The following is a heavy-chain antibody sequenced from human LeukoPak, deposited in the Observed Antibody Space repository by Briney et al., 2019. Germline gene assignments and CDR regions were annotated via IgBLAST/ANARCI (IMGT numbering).Heavy chain of an antibody. D-gene: IGHD1-26*01. CDR3: AKDHWVGATTADY. V-gene: IGHV3-30-3*01. Sequence: HPGTSLRLSCEASGFTFGNYAIHWVRQVPGEGLEWVAIITHNGGTQYYADSVKGRFTISRDNSKNTLYLQMNSLRAEDTAVYYCAKDHWVGATTADYWGQGTLVTVSS. J-gene: IGHJ4*02. CDR1: GFTFGNYA. CDR2: ITHNGGTQ.